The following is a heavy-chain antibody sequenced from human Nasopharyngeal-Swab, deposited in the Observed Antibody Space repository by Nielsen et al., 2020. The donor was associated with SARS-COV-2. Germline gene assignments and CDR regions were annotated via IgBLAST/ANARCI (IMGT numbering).Heavy chain of an antibody. V-gene: IGHV3-23*01. J-gene: IGHJ6*03. D-gene: IGHD6-13*01. Sequence: GESLKISCAASGFTFSSYAMSWVRQAPGKGLEWVSAISGSGGSTYYADSVKGRFTISRDNSKNTLYLQMNSLRAEDTAVYYCARVPAKKGYYYYYYMDVWGKGTTVTVSS. CDR3: ARVPAKKGYYYYYYMDV. CDR2: ISGSGGST. CDR1: GFTFSSYA.